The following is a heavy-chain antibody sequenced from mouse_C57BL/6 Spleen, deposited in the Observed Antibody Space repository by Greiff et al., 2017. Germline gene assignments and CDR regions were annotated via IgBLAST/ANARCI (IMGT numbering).Heavy chain of an antibody. CDR1: GYTFTSYG. CDR3: AGERDY. CDR2: IYPRSGNT. Sequence: QVQLQQSGAELARPGASVKLSCKASGYTFTSYGISWVKQRTGQGLEWIGEIYPRSGNTYYTEKFKGKATLTADKSSSTAYMELRSLTSEDSAVYFCAGERDYWGQGTLVTVSA. V-gene: IGHV1-81*01. J-gene: IGHJ3*01.